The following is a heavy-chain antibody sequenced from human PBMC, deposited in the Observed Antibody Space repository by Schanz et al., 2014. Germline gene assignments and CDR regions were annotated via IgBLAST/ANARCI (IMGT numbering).Heavy chain of an antibody. CDR1: GFTFDKYA. V-gene: IGHV3-9*01. CDR2: ISWNSGTI. CDR3: ARSRSGFYFDY. D-gene: IGHD1-26*01. Sequence: EVQLVESGGGLVQPGKSLRLSCAASGFTFDKYAMHWVRQAPGKGLEWVSVISWNSGTIGYADSVKGRFTISRDNSKNTLYLQMKSLRAEDTAVYYCARSRSGFYFDYWGQGTLVTVSS. J-gene: IGHJ4*02.